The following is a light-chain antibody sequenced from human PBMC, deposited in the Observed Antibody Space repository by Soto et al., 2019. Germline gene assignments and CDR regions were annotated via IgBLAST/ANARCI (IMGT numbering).Light chain of an antibody. J-gene: IGKJ1*01. CDR3: QQYGSSTRT. Sequence: EIWLTQSPGTLSLSPGERATLSCRGSQSVNSNFLDWYQKTDGQAPRLLIYNSSNRATGIPERLSGSGSGTDLTLTISRMENEDFAVYYCQQYGSSTRTFGHGTKVDIK. CDR2: NSS. CDR1: QSVNSNF. V-gene: IGKV3-20*01.